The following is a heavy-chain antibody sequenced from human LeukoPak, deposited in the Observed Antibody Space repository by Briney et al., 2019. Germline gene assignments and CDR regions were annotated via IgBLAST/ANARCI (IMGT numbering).Heavy chain of an antibody. D-gene: IGHD6-13*01. CDR2: MNPNSGKT. Sequence: ASVKVSCTASGYTFTTSDINWVRQAIGQGLEWMGWMNPNSGKTGSAQKFQGRLTMTKNTSTSTAYMEVTGLKFEDTAIYYCARGRPGPAGAGTYDFWGQGTLITVSS. CDR1: GYTFTTSD. V-gene: IGHV1-8*01. J-gene: IGHJ4*02. CDR3: ARGRPGPAGAGTYDF.